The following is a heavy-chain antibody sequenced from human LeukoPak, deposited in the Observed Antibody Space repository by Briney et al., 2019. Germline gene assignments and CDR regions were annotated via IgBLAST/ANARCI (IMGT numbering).Heavy chain of an antibody. V-gene: IGHV4-61*02. CDR3: ARRGAYYNILTGYRRNDAFDI. D-gene: IGHD3-9*01. J-gene: IGHJ3*02. CDR2: IYTSGST. CDR1: GGSISSGSYY. Sequence: SETLSLTCTVSGGSISSGSYYWSWIRQPAGKGLEWIGRIYTSGSTNYNPSLKSRVTISVDTSKNQFSLKLSSVTAADTAVYSCARRGAYYNILTGYRRNDAFDIWGQGTMVTVSS.